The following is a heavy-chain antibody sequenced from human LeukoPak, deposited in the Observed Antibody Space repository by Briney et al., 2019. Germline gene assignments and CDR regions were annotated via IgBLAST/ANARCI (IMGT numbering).Heavy chain of an antibody. CDR3: AKDGGLWVSAHWGDS. D-gene: IGHD7-27*01. V-gene: IGHV3-23*01. J-gene: IGHJ4*02. Sequence: GGSLRLSCVASGFPFSSYWMTWVRQAPGKGLKWVSTITTGDGNTYYADSVKGRFTVSRDDSKNTLYLQMNSLRAEDTAVYYCAKDGGLWVSAHWGDSWGRGTLVTVSS. CDR1: GFPFSSYW. CDR2: ITTGDGNT.